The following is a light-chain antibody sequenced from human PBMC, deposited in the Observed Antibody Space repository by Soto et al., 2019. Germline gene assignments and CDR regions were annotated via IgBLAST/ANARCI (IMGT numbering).Light chain of an antibody. J-gene: IGKJ1*01. CDR2: AAS. Sequence: DIQMTQSPSSLSASAGDRVTITCRASQGIRKDLGWYQQKPGKAPKRLIYAASSLQSGVPSRFSGSGSGTEFTLTISSLQPDDFATYYCQQYNSYPWTFGQGTKVDIK. CDR3: QQYNSYPWT. V-gene: IGKV1-17*01. CDR1: QGIRKD.